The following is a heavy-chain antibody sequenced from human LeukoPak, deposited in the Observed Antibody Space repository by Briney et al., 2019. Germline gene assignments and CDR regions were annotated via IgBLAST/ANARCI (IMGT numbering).Heavy chain of an antibody. CDR2: VDPEDGET. CDR3: ATSPTETYYYDSSGVGE. CDR1: GYTFTDYY. Sequence: ASVKVSCKVSGYTFTDYYMHWVQQAPGKGLEWTGPVDPEDGETIYAEKFQGRVTITADTSTDTAYMELSSLRSEDTAVYYCATSPTETYYYDSSGVGEWGQGTLVTVSS. J-gene: IGHJ4*02. D-gene: IGHD3-22*01. V-gene: IGHV1-69-2*01.